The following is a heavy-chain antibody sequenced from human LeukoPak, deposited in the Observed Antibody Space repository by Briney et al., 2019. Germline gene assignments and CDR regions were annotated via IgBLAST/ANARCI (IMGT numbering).Heavy chain of an antibody. D-gene: IGHD5-18*01. CDR1: GFSFSSYD. CDR2: IRGGGCIT. CDR3: ARCRRGYSYGYGPDDY. Sequence: GGSLRLSCADSGFSFSSYDMRCVRRAPGKGLEWVSAIRGGGCITYYANSVKGRFTISRGNSNNTLYLQMNSLIAEDTAVYYCARCRRGYSYGYGPDDYWGQGTLVTVSS. V-gene: IGHV3-23*01. J-gene: IGHJ4*02.